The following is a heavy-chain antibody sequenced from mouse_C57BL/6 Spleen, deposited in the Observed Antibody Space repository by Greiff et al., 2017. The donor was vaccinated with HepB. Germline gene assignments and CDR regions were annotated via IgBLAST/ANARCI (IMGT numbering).Heavy chain of an antibody. V-gene: IGHV14-4*01. Sequence: EVQLQQSGAELVRPGASVKLSCTASGYNIKDDYMHWVKQRPEQGLEWIGWIDPENGDTEYASKFQGKATITADTSSNTAYLQLSSLTSEDTAVYYFASDYYDRAHHYYAMDYWGQGTSVTVSS. CDR3: ASDYYDRAHHYYAMDY. CDR1: GYNIKDDY. CDR2: IDPENGDT. J-gene: IGHJ4*01. D-gene: IGHD1-1*01.